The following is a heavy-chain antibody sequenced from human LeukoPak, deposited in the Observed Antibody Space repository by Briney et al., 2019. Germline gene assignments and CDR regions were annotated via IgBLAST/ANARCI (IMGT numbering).Heavy chain of an antibody. CDR2: ILHDGSNK. Sequence: PGGSLRLSCAASGFTFSSYAVHWVRQAPGKGLEWVAVILHDGSNKYYADSVKGRFTISRDNSKNTLYLQMNSLRAEDTAVYYCAKDRRGSYLALYWYFDLWGRGTLVTVSS. J-gene: IGHJ2*01. CDR3: AKDRRGSYLALYWYFDL. V-gene: IGHV3-30-3*01. D-gene: IGHD1-26*01. CDR1: GFTFSSYA.